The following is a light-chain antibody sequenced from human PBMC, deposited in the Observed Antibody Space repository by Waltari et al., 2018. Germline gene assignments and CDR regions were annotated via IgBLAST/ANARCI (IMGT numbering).Light chain of an antibody. CDR1: QAISSF. J-gene: IGKJ1*01. CDR2: AAS. CDR3: KHLDSYAQMT. V-gene: IGKV1-9*01. Sequence: CRASQAISSFVAWYQQSPGKAPTLLIYAASTLQSGVPSRFSCSGSETEFTLTISSLQPDDFATYYCKHLDSYAQMTFGQGTKVEI.